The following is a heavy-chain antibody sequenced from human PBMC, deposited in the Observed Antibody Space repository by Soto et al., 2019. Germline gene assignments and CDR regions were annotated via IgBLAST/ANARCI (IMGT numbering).Heavy chain of an antibody. CDR3: AKDLWAGSSGYATYDAFDI. CDR2: ISYDGSNK. D-gene: IGHD6-13*01. J-gene: IGHJ3*02. CDR1: GFTFSSYG. V-gene: IGHV3-30*18. Sequence: QVQLVESGGGVVQPGRSLRLSCAASGFTFSSYGVHWVRQAPGKGLEWVAVISYDGSNKYYADSVKGRFTISRDNSKNTLYLQMNGLRAEDTAVYYCAKDLWAGSSGYATYDAFDIWGQGTMVTVSS.